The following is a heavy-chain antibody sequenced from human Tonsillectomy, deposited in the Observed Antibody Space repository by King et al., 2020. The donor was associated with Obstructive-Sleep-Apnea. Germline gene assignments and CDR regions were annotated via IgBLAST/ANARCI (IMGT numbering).Heavy chain of an antibody. CDR2: INPNSGGT. V-gene: IGHV1-2*02. Sequence: QLVQSGAEVKKPGASVKVSCKASGYTFTGYYIHWVRRSPGQGLEWMGWINPNSGGTNYVQRFQGRVTMTRDTSINTAYMELSVLRSDDTAVYYCARGGAVASTFWPNWFDPWGQGTRVTVSS. D-gene: IGHD6-19*01. J-gene: IGHJ5*02. CDR1: GYTFTGYY. CDR3: ARGGAVASTFWPNWFDP.